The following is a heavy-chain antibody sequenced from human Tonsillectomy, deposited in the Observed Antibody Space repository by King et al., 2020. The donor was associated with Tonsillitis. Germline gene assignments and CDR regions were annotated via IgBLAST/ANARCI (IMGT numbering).Heavy chain of an antibody. V-gene: IGHV4-4*07. CDR2: IYSRGST. CDR3: ARGDYFDTSGYYPPFDY. J-gene: IGHJ4*02. D-gene: IGHD3-22*01. CDR1: GGSITSYY. Sequence: VQLQESGPGLVKPSETLSLTCTLSGGSITSYYWSWIRQPAGKGLEWIGRIYSRGSTNYNPSLKSRVTMSVDTSKNQFSLKLSSVTAADTAVYYCARGDYFDTSGYYPPFDYWGQGTLVTVSS.